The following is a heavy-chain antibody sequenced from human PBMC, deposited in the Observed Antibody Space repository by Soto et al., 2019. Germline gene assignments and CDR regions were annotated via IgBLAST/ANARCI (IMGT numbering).Heavy chain of an antibody. Sequence: QLQLQESGPGQVKPSETLSLTCTGSGGSITSSTFYWGWLRQAPGKGLEWIGSIFYSGNNYYNPSLRDPVTISVDTSKNQFSLRLTSVTASDTAVYYCARHEAVSFNRFDTWGQGTLVTVSS. J-gene: IGHJ5*02. CDR2: IFYSGNN. D-gene: IGHD3-3*02. V-gene: IGHV4-39*01. CDR1: GGSITSSTFY. CDR3: ARHEAVSFNRFDT.